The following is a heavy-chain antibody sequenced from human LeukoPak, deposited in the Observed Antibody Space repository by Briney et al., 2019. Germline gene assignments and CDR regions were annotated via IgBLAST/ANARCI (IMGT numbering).Heavy chain of an antibody. CDR3: ATGYDFWSGYTDY. CDR1: GYTLTELS. J-gene: IGHJ4*02. D-gene: IGHD3-3*01. Sequence: ASVKVSCKVSGYTLTELSMHWVRQAPGKGLEWMGGFDPEDGETIYAQKFQGRVTMTEDTSTVTAYMELSSLRSEDTAVYYCATGYDFWSGYTDYWGQGTLVTVSS. CDR2: FDPEDGET. V-gene: IGHV1-24*01.